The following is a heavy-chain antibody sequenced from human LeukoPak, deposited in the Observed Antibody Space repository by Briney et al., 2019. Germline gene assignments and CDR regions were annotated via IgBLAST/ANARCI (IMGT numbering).Heavy chain of an antibody. J-gene: IGHJ4*02. CDR3: AKWYCSSTSCSSVNY. Sequence: GGSLRLSCAASGFTFSSYGMHWVRQAPGKGLEWVAVISYDGSNKYYADSVKGRFTISRDNSKNTLYLQMNSLRAEDTAVYYCAKWYCSSTSCSSVNYRGQGTLVTVRS. V-gene: IGHV3-30*18. D-gene: IGHD2-2*01. CDR1: GFTFSSYG. CDR2: ISYDGSNK.